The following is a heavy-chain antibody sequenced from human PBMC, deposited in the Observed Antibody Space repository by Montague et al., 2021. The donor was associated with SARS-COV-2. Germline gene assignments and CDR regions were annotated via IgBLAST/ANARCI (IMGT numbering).Heavy chain of an antibody. D-gene: IGHD3-9*01. Sequence: SETLSLTCTVSGGSISSSSYYWGWIRQPPGKGLEWIGSIYYSESTYYNPSLKSRVTISVDTSKNQFSLKLSSVTAADTAVYYCARAFTDWLRYYGMDVWGQGTTVTVSS. CDR3: ARAFTDWLRYYGMDV. J-gene: IGHJ6*02. CDR2: IYYSEST. CDR1: GGSISSSSYY. V-gene: IGHV4-39*01.